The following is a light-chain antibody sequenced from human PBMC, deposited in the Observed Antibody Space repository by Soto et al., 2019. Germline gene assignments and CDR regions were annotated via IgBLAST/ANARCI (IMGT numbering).Light chain of an antibody. J-gene: IGKJ5*01. CDR3: MQSTQLPPT. V-gene: IGKV2D-29*01. Sequence: EIVMTQRPLSLSVTPGQPASISCKSSRSLLHSDGKTYFYWYLQEPGQPPQLLIYEVSTRVSGVPDRFSGSGSGTDFTLEISRVETDDVGIYYCMQSTQLPPTFGQGTRLEIK. CDR1: RSLLHSDGKTY. CDR2: EVS.